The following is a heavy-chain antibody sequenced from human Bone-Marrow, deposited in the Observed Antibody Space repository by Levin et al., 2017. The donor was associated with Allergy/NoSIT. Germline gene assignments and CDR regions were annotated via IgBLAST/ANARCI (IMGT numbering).Heavy chain of an antibody. Sequence: PGGSLRLSCAASGFTFSSYGMHWVRQAPGKGLEWVAVISYDGSNKYYADSVKGRFTISRDNSKNTLYLQMNSLRAEDTAVYYCAKDEGDYWGQGTLVTVSS. CDR3: AKDEGDY. CDR1: GFTFSSYG. J-gene: IGHJ4*02. V-gene: IGHV3-30*18. CDR2: ISYDGSNK.